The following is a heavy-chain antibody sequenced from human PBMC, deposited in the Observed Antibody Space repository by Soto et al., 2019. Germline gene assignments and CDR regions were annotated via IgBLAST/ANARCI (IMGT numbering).Heavy chain of an antibody. D-gene: IGHD4-17*01. J-gene: IGHJ3*02. CDR1: GGSISSGDYY. CDR2: IYYSGST. V-gene: IGHV4-30-4*01. CDR3: ARDGAVTGLCAFDI. Sequence: QVQLQESGPGLVKPSQTLSLTCTVSGGSISSGDYYWSWIRQPPGKGLEWIGYIYYSGSTYYNPSLRSRVTISVETSKNQFSLKLSSVTAADTAVYYCARDGAVTGLCAFDIWGQGTMVTVSS.